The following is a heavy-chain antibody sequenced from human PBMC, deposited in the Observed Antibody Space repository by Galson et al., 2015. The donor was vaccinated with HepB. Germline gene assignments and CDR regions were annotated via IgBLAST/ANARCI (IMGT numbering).Heavy chain of an antibody. CDR2: INAGNGNT. Sequence: SVKVSCKASGYTFTSYAMHWVRQAPGQRLEWMGWINAGNGNTKYSQKFQGRVTITRDTSASTAYMELSSLRSEDTAVYYCAREEWLVIYYYYYYGMDVWGQGTTVTVSS. D-gene: IGHD6-19*01. J-gene: IGHJ6*02. CDR3: AREEWLVIYYYYYYGMDV. V-gene: IGHV1-3*01. CDR1: GYTFTSYA.